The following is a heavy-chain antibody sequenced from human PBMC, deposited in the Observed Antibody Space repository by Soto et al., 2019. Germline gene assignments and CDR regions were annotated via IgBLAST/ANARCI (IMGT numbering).Heavy chain of an antibody. V-gene: IGHV3-23*01. Sequence: EVQLLESGGGLVQPGGSLRLSCAASGFTFITYAMSWVRQAPGKGLEWVSTISGSSASTYFADSVKGRFTISSDNSKNTLYLQMSSLRVEDTALYYFAGAEAVNNGPDYWGQGTMVTVSS. CDR3: AGAEAVNNGPDY. D-gene: IGHD2-8*01. CDR1: GFTFITYA. J-gene: IGHJ4*02. CDR2: ISGSSAST.